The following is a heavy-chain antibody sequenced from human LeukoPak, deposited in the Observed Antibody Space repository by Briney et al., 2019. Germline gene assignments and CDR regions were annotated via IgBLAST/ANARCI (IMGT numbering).Heavy chain of an antibody. J-gene: IGHJ4*02. CDR3: ARDLGYCTNGVCYYSGY. Sequence: GASVKVSCKASGYTFTGYYMHWARQAPGQGLEWMGWINPNSGGTNYAQKFQGRVTMTRDTSISTAYMELSRLRSDDTAVYYCARDLGYCTNGVCYYSGYWGQGTLVTVSS. V-gene: IGHV1-2*02. CDR2: INPNSGGT. CDR1: GYTFTGYY. D-gene: IGHD2-8*01.